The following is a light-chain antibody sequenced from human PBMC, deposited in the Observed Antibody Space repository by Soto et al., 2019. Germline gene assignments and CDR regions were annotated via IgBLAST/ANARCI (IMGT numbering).Light chain of an antibody. Sequence: DIQMTQSPSSLSASVGDRVTITCRASQSISSYLNWYQQKPGKAPKLLIYAASSLQSGVPSRFSGSGSGTDFTLTISSLQLEDFATYYCQQSYNTLYTFGQGTKVEIK. V-gene: IGKV1-39*01. CDR2: AAS. J-gene: IGKJ1*01. CDR3: QQSYNTLYT. CDR1: QSISSY.